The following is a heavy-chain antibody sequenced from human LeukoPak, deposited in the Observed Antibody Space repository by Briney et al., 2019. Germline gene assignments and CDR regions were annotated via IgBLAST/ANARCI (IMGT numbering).Heavy chain of an antibody. Sequence: SETLSLTCTVSGGSISSGGYYWSWIRQHPGKGLEWIGYIYYSGSTYYNPSLKCRVTISVDTSKNQFSLKLSSVTAADTAVYYCARGDYGDYESWFDPWGQGTLVTVSS. V-gene: IGHV4-31*03. CDR1: GGSISSGGYY. CDR2: IYYSGST. D-gene: IGHD4-17*01. J-gene: IGHJ5*02. CDR3: ARGDYGDYESWFDP.